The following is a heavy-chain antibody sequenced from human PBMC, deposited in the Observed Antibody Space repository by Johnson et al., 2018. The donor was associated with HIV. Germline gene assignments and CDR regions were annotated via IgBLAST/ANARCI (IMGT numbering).Heavy chain of an antibody. J-gene: IGHJ3*01. V-gene: IGHV3-64*07. D-gene: IGHD1-1*01. CDR1: GFTFSQYA. CDR2: ISTTGVST. CDR3: ATVWRNEGRHAFDV. Sequence: EVHLVESGGGLVQPGESLRLSCVASGFTFSQYAMHWVRQAPGKGLEYVSAISTTGVSTYYADSVRGRFTISRDNAKNSLYLHMNSLRAEDTAVYYCATVWRNEGRHAFDVWGQGTMVTVSS.